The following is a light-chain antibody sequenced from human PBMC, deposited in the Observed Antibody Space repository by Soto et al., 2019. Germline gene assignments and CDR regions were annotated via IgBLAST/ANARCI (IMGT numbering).Light chain of an antibody. CDR1: MRDVGAYNL. Sequence: QSVLTQPASVSGSAGQSITISCSGTMRDVGAYNLVSWYQQHPGTAPKLIIYEVRNRPSGISSRFSGSSSGNTASLTISGLQPEHEGDYYCSAYTARSTLVFGGGTKVTVL. CDR3: SAYTARSTLV. V-gene: IGLV2-14*01. CDR2: EVR. J-gene: IGLJ3*02.